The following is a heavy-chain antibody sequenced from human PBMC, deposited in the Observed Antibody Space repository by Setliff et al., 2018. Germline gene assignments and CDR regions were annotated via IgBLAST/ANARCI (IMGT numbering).Heavy chain of an antibody. V-gene: IGHV1-24*01. CDR1: GYTLTELS. CDR2: FDPEDGET. Sequence: ASVKVSCKVSGYTLTELSMYWVRQAPGKGLEWMGGFDPEDGETIYAQKFQGRVTMTEDTSTDTAYMELSSLRSEDTAVYYCATNSGGNTIDAFDIWGQGTTVTVSS. J-gene: IGHJ3*02. CDR3: ATNSGGNTIDAFDI. D-gene: IGHD2-15*01.